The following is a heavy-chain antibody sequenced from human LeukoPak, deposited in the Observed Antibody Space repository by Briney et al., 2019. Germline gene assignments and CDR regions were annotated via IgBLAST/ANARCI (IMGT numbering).Heavy chain of an antibody. CDR1: GFTFSIYG. Sequence: GGTLRLSCAASGFTFSIYGMSWVRQAPGKGLEWVSAISGSGGSTYYADSVKGRFTISRDNSKNTLYPQMNSLRAEDTAIYYCAKEYTGTFSPFPSYFDNWGQGTLVTVSS. CDR3: AKEYTGTFSPFPSYFDN. J-gene: IGHJ4*02. V-gene: IGHV3-23*01. D-gene: IGHD1-26*01. CDR2: ISGSGGST.